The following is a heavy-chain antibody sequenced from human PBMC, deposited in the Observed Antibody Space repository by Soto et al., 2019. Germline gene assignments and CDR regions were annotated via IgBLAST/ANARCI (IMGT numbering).Heavy chain of an antibody. Sequence: SETLSLTCTVSGGSISSSSYYWGWIRQPPGKGLEWIGSIYYSGSTYYNPSLKSRVTISVDTSKNQFSLKLSSVTAADTAVYYCARRSEYDFWSGPPDYWGQGTLVTVSS. CDR1: GGSISSSSYY. CDR3: ARRSEYDFWSGPPDY. CDR2: IYYSGST. J-gene: IGHJ4*02. D-gene: IGHD3-3*01. V-gene: IGHV4-39*01.